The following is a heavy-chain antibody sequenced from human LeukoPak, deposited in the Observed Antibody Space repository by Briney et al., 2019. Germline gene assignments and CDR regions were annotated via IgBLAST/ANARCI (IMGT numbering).Heavy chain of an antibody. CDR1: GFTFSSYD. D-gene: IGHD3-9*01. CDR3: ARPVDNYYYYYYMDV. V-gene: IGHV3-30*02. J-gene: IGHJ6*03. CDR2: IRYDGSNK. Sequence: GGSLRLSCAASGFTFSSYDIHWVRQAPGKGLECLAFIRYDGSNKYYADSVKGRFTISRDNAKNSLYLQMNSLRAGDTAVYYCARPVDNYYYYYYMDVWGKGTTVTVSS.